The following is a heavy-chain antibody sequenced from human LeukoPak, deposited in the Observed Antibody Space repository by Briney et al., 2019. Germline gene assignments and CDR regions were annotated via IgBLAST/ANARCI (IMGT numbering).Heavy chain of an antibody. V-gene: IGHV3-53*01. CDR3: ARDSSGPHSYDS. D-gene: IGHD6-19*01. J-gene: IGHJ4*02. Sequence: GGSLRLSCAGSGFTVSGNYMSWVRQAPGKGLEWVSVIYSGGNTYYADSVKGRFTISRDNSKNTLYLQMNSLRGEDTAVYYCARDSSGPHSYDSWGQGTLVTVSS. CDR1: GFTVSGNY. CDR2: IYSGGNT.